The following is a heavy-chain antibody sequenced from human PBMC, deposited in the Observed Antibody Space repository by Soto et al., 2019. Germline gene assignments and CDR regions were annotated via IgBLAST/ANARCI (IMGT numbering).Heavy chain of an antibody. J-gene: IGHJ4*02. CDR2: ISAYNGIT. D-gene: IGHD6-19*01. CDR3: ARDQFPSRGWYSFQL. CDR1: GYTFTTYG. V-gene: IGHV1-18*04. Sequence: QVQLVQSGAEVKKPGASVKVSCKASGYTFTTYGISWVRQAPGQGLEWMGWISAYNGITNYAPKLQGRVTMTTDTTTNNAYMELRGLRSYDTAVFYCARDQFPSRGWYSFQLRGQGTLGNVSS.